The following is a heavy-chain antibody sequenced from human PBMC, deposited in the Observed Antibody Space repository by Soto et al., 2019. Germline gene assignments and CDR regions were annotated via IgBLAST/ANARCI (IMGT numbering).Heavy chain of an antibody. J-gene: IGHJ4*02. D-gene: IGHD3-22*01. CDR1: GFTFSSYS. CDR2: ISSSSSYI. Sequence: GGSLRLSCAASGFTFSSYSMNWVRQAPGKGLEWVSSISSSSSYIYYADSVKGRFTISRDNAKNSLYLQMNSLRAEDTAAYYCARDRDYDSSGYYDYWGQGTLVTVS. CDR3: ARDRDYDSSGYYDY. V-gene: IGHV3-21*01.